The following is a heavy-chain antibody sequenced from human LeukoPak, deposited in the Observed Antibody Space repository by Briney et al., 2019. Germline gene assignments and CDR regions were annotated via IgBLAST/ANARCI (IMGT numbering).Heavy chain of an antibody. CDR3: ARSFEQQLGNFDY. D-gene: IGHD6-13*01. J-gene: IGHJ4*02. CDR1: GGSISSGSYY. V-gene: IGHV4-61*02. Sequence: PSETLSLTCTVSGGSISSGSYYWSWIRQPAGKGLEWIGRIYTSGSTNYNPSLKSRVTISVDTSKNQFSLKLSSVTAADTAVYYCARSFEQQLGNFDYWGQGTLVTVSS. CDR2: IYTSGST.